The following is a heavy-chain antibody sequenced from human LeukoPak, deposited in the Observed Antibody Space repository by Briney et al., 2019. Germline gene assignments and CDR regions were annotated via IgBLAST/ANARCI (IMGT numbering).Heavy chain of an antibody. CDR2: IYHSGST. J-gene: IGHJ3*02. V-gene: IGHV4-38-2*02. CDR3: ARHSGPYSSSWYTADAFDI. CDR1: GYSISSGYY. Sequence: SETLSLTCTVSGYSISSGYYWGWIRQPPGKGLEWIGSIYHSGSTYYNPSLKSRVTISVDTSKNQFSLKLSSVTAADTAVYYCARHSGPYSSSWYTADAFDIWGQGTMVTVSS. D-gene: IGHD6-13*01.